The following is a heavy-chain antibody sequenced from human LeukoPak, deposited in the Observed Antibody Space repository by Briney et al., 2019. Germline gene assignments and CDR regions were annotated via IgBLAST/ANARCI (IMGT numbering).Heavy chain of an antibody. V-gene: IGHV1-2*02. Sequence: ASVKVSCTASGYTFTGYYMHWVRQGPGQGLGWMGWINPNSGGTNYAQKFQGRVTMTRDTSISTAYMELSRLRSDDTAVYYCDRDKRTCGSGSYYTQVSYYMDVWGKGTTVTISS. D-gene: IGHD3-10*01. CDR1: GYTFTGYY. CDR2: INPNSGGT. CDR3: DRDKRTCGSGSYYTQVSYYMDV. J-gene: IGHJ6*03.